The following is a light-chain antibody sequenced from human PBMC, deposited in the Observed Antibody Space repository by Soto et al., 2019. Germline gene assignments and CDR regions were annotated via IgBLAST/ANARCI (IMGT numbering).Light chain of an antibody. CDR3: QQLNSYPFT. J-gene: IGKJ3*01. CDR2: AAS. CDR1: QGISSY. V-gene: IGKV1-9*01. Sequence: DIQLTQSPSFLSASVGDRVTITCRASQGISSYLAWYQQRPGKAPKLLIYAASTLQSGVPSRFSGSGSGTDFTLTISSLQPEDFATYGCQQLNSYPFTCGPGTKVDIK.